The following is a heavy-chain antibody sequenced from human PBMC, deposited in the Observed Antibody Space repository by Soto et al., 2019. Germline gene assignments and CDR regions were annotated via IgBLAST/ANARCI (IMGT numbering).Heavy chain of an antibody. Sequence: EVQVVESGGGLVQPGGSLRLSCVVSGVTFRDYWMHWVRQSPGKGLVWVSRINNDGSGTSYADSVRGRFTMSRDNAKNTVYLQMNSLRAEDTAVYYCATVFDFWGQGIQVTVSS. CDR1: GVTFRDYW. CDR3: ATVFDF. J-gene: IGHJ4*02. CDR2: INNDGSGT. V-gene: IGHV3-74*01.